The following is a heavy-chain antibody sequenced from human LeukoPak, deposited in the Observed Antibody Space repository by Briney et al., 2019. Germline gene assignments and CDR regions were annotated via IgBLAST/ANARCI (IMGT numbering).Heavy chain of an antibody. CDR3: ARDLRSSHAGGYYYGMDV. Sequence: GGSLRLSCAASGFTVSSNYMSWVRQAPGKGLEWVSVIYSGGSTYYADSVKGRFTISRDNSKNTLYLQMNSLRAEDTCVYYCARDLRSSHAGGYYYGMDVWGQGTTVTVSS. CDR2: IYSGGST. D-gene: IGHD2-2*01. V-gene: IGHV3-66*01. J-gene: IGHJ6*02. CDR1: GFTVSSNY.